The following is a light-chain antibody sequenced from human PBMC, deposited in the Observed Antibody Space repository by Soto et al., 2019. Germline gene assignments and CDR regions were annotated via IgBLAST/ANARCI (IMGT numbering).Light chain of an antibody. CDR3: QQYNSYPWT. J-gene: IGKJ1*01. CDR2: KAS. CDR1: QSISSW. Sequence: DIQMTQSPSTLSASVGDRVTITCRASQSISSWLAWYQQKPGKAPKLLIYKASSLESGVPSRFNGSGSGTEFTLTISSLQPADFATYYFQQYNSYPWTFGQGTKVEIK. V-gene: IGKV1-5*03.